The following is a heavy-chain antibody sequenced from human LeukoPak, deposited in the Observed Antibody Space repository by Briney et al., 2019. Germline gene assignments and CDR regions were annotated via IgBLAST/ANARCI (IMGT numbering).Heavy chain of an antibody. CDR2: ISSSSSYI. V-gene: IGHV3-21*01. D-gene: IGHD3-3*01. CDR3: ARDYDFWSGYYPDDI. Sequence: GGSLRLSCAASGFTFSSYSMNWVRQARGKGLEWVSSISSSSSYIYYADSVKGRFTISRDNAKNSLYLQMNSLRAEDTAVYYCARDYDFWSGYYPDDIWGQGTMVTVSS. CDR1: GFTFSSYS. J-gene: IGHJ3*02.